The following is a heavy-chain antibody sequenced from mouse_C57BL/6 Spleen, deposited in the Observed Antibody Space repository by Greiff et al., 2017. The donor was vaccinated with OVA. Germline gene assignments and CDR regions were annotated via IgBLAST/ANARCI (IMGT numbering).Heavy chain of an antibody. CDR1: GYTFTSYW. J-gene: IGHJ3*01. Sequence: QVQLQQPGAELVKPGASVKLSCKASGYTFTSYWMQWVKQRPGQGLEWIGEIDPSDSYTNSNQKFKGKATLTVDTSSSTAYMQLSSLTSEDSAVYYCARKDYTPYWGQGTLVTVSA. CDR3: ARKDYTPY. D-gene: IGHD2-13*01. V-gene: IGHV1-50*01. CDR2: IDPSDSYT.